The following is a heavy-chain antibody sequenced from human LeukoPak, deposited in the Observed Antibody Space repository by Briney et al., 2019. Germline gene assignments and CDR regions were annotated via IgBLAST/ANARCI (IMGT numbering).Heavy chain of an antibody. J-gene: IGHJ4*02. CDR1: GFTFSDYS. CDR3: ARGAPPDN. V-gene: IGHV3-30-3*01. Sequence: PGRSLRLSCAASGFTFSDYSMYWIRQAPGKGLEWVAVISYDGTNKYYPDSVKVRSTMSRDNSKNTLYLEMDRLRAEDTAVYYRARGAPPDNWGQGTLVTVSS. CDR2: ISYDGTNK.